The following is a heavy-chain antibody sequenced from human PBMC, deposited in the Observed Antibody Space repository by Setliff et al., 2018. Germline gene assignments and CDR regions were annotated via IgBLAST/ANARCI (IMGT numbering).Heavy chain of an antibody. D-gene: IGHD3-22*01. J-gene: IGHJ3*02. CDR2: VHYTGST. CDR3: ARPNYYDNTGFYDRRNDAFDI. CDR1: GSSINNTTYY. Sequence: SETLSLTCTVSGSSINNTTYYWAWIRQPPGKGLEWVGSVHYTGSTDYNPSLRSRVAISVDTSRNHLSLKLSSVTAADTAVYFCARPNYYDNTGFYDRRNDAFDIWGQGTRVTVS. V-gene: IGHV4-39*02.